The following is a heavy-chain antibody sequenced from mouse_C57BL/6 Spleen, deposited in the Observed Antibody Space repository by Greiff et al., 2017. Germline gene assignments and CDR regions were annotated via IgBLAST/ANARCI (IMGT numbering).Heavy chain of an antibody. Sequence: VQLQESGPELVKPGASVKISCKASGYAFSSSWMNWVKQRPGKGLEWIGRIYPGDGDTNYNGKFKGKATLTADKSSSTAYMQLSSLTSEDSAVYFCARLDYYGSSYEAYWGQGTLVTVSA. J-gene: IGHJ3*01. D-gene: IGHD1-1*01. V-gene: IGHV1-82*01. CDR3: ARLDYYGSSYEAY. CDR2: IYPGDGDT. CDR1: GYAFSSSW.